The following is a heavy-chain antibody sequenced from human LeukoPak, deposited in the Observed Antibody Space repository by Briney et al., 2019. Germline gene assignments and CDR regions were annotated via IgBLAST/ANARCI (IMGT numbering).Heavy chain of an antibody. CDR2: IYYSGST. D-gene: IGHD2-2*01. J-gene: IGHJ4*02. CDR1: GGSISSYY. V-gene: IGHV4-59*01. Sequence: PSETLSLTCTVSGGSISSYYWSWIRQPPGKGLEWIGYIYYSGSTNYNPSLKSRVTISVDTSKNQFSLKLSSVTAADTAVYYCAGLKYAVQFDYWGQGTLVTVSS. CDR3: AGLKYAVQFDY.